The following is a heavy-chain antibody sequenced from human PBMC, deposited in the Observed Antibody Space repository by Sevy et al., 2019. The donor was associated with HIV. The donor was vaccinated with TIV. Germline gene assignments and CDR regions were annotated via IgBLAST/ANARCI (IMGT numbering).Heavy chain of an antibody. V-gene: IGHV3-7*01. Sequence: GGSLRLSCAASGFTFSSFFMSWVRQAPGKGLEWVANIKQDGSEKYYVDSVKGGFTISRDNARNSVYLQMNSRRAEDTGVYYCARDLTAPYYYCGMDVWGQGTMVTVSS. CDR1: GFTFSSFF. D-gene: IGHD1-20*01. CDR3: ARDLTAPYYYCGMDV. CDR2: IKQDGSEK. J-gene: IGHJ6*02.